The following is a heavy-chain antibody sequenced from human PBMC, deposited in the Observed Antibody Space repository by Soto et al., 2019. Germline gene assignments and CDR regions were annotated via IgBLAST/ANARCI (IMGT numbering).Heavy chain of an antibody. CDR3: ARGLRWTVYNP. J-gene: IGHJ5*02. CDR2: IYYSGST. CDR1: GGSISSYY. D-gene: IGHD3-16*01. V-gene: IGHV4-59*01. Sequence: SETLSLTCTVSGGSISSYYWSWIRQPPGKGLEWIGYIYYSGSTNYNPSLKSRVTISVDTSKNQFSLKLSSVTAADTAVYYCARGLRWTVYNPWGQGTLVTVSS.